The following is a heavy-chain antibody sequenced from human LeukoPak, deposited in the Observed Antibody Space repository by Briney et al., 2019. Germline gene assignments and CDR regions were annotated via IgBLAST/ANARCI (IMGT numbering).Heavy chain of an antibody. J-gene: IGHJ5*02. D-gene: IGHD3-16*01. CDR1: GFTLSTYG. V-gene: IGHV3-33*01. CDR3: ARESRLWGWFDP. Sequence: GGSLRLSCAASGFTLSTYGMHWVRQAPGKGLEWVAVIWHDGYNKYYADSVKGRFTISRDSSKNTMYLQMNSLRAEDTAVYYCARESRLWGWFDPWGQGTLVTVSS. CDR2: IWHDGYNK.